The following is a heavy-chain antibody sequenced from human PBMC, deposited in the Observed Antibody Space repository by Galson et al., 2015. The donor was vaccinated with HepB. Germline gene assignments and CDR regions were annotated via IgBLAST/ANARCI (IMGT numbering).Heavy chain of an antibody. CDR3: AKDLGITVAGDFDY. D-gene: IGHD6-19*01. CDR2: SSGPGGTT. J-gene: IGHJ4*02. V-gene: IGHV3-23*01. Sequence: SLRLSCAASGFTFGSHAMSWVRQGPGKGLEWVSASSGPGGTTYFADSVKGRFSISRDNSKNTLFLQMNSLRVEDTAIYYCAKDLGITVAGDFDYWGQGTLVTVSS. CDR1: GFTFGSHA.